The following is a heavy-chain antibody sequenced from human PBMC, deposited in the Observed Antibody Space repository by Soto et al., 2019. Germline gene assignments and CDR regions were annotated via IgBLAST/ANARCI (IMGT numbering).Heavy chain of an antibody. Sequence: SETLSLTCAVSGDSISSGGFSWSWIRQPPGKGLEWIGYIYHSGTSFYNPSLKSRVTISVDGSKNQFSLKLSSVTAADTAVYYCARLGQEIDYWGQGTLVTVSS. V-gene: IGHV4-30-2*01. CDR3: ARLGQEIDY. J-gene: IGHJ4*02. CDR1: GDSISSGGFS. CDR2: IYHSGTS.